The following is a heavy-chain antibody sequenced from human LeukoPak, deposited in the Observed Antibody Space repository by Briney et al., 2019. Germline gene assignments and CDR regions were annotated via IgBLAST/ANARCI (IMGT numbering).Heavy chain of an antibody. V-gene: IGHV4-59*01. Sequence: SETLSLTCTVSGGSISSYYWSWIRQPPGKGLEWIGYIYYSGSTNYNPSLKSRVTISVDTSKNQFSLKLSSVTAADTAVYYCARDGYKSGYYYFDYWGQGTLVTVSS. CDR3: ARDGYKSGYYYFDY. D-gene: IGHD5-24*01. CDR2: IYYSGST. CDR1: GGSISSYY. J-gene: IGHJ4*02.